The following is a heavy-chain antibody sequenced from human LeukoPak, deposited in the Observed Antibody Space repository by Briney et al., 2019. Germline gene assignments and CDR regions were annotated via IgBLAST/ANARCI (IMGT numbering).Heavy chain of an antibody. Sequence: PAVALSLTCALSGGFISLRNWLSWVRPPPGKGLEWNGEIYHSWSTNYNPSLKSRHTMSVHKSKHQFSLNLTSVTAADAAVFYCARDHDGFYIWGQGTMVTVSS. CDR3: ARDHDGFYI. CDR2: IYHSWST. J-gene: IGHJ3*02. V-gene: IGHV4-4*02. CDR1: GGFISLRNW.